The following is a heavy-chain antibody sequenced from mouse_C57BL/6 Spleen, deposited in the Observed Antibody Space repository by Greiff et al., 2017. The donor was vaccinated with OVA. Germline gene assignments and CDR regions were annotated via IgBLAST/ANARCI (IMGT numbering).Heavy chain of an antibody. CDR1: GYSFTDYN. CDR3: ARGYYDYDRVLICYAMDY. D-gene: IGHD2-4*01. V-gene: IGHV1-39*01. Sequence: SGPELVKPGASVKISCKASGYSFTDYNMNWVKQSNGKSLEWIGVINPNYGTTSYNQKFKGKATLTVDQSSSTAYMQLNSLTSEDSAVYYCARGYYDYDRVLICYAMDYWGQGTSVTVSS. J-gene: IGHJ4*01. CDR2: INPNYGTT.